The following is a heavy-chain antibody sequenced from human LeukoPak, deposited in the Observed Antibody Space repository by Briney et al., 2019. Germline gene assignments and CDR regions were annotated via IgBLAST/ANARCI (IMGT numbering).Heavy chain of an antibody. CDR2: IDPNSGAT. Sequence: AASVKVSCKASGYTFTDYYIHWVRQAPGQGLEWMAWIDPNSGATNYAQKFQGRITMTRDTSISTAYMELSRLRSDDTAVYYCARDLWWGSYVPWGQGTLVTVSS. CDR3: ARDLWWGSYVP. CDR1: GYTFTDYY. D-gene: IGHD4/OR15-4a*01. J-gene: IGHJ5*02. V-gene: IGHV1-2*02.